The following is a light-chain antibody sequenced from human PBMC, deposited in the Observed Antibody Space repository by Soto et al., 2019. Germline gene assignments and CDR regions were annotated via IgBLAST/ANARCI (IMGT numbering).Light chain of an antibody. J-gene: IGKJ1*01. Sequence: EIVLTQSPGTLSLSPGERATLYFRASQSVSSSYLAWYQQKPGQAPRLLIYGASSRATVIPDRFSGSGSGTDFTLTISSLQAEDVAVYYCQQYCSFPTFGQGTKVDIK. V-gene: IGKV3-20*01. CDR3: QQYCSFPT. CDR1: QSVSSSY. CDR2: GAS.